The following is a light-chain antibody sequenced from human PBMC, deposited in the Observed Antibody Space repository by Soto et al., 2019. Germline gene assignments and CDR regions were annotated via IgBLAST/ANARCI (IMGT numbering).Light chain of an antibody. J-gene: IGKJ3*01. CDR3: QQYNNWPPMT. Sequence: EIVMTQSPATLSVSPGERATLSCRASQSVSSNSAWYQQKPGQAPRLLIYGASTRATGIPARFSGSGSGTEFTLTISSLQSEDFAVYYCQQYNNWPPMTFGPGTKVDIK. CDR2: GAS. V-gene: IGKV3-15*01. CDR1: QSVSSN.